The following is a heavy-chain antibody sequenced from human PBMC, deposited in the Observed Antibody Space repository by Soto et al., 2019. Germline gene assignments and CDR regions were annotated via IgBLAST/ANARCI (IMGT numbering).Heavy chain of an antibody. CDR2: TYYRSKWSN. CDR3: ARQDSGYVDY. CDR1: GDSVSSKSAA. D-gene: IGHD2-2*01. V-gene: IGHV6-1*01. J-gene: IGHJ4*01. Sequence: PSETLSLTCAISGDSVSSKSAAWNWIRQSPSRGLEWLGRTYYRSKWSNDYAASVKSRITINPDTSKNQFSLQLNSVSPEDTAVYSCARQDSGYVDYWGQGTLVTVSS.